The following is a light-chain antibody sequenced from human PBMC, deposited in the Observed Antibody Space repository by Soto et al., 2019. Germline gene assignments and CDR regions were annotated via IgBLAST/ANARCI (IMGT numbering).Light chain of an antibody. V-gene: IGLV8-61*01. CDR3: ALYMGSGIWV. Sequence: QAVVTQEPSFSVSPGRTVTLTCGLSSGSVSTSYYPSWYQQTPGQAPRTLIYSTNTRSSGVPDRFSGSILGNKAALTITGSHADDKADYYCALYMGSGIWVFGGGTKVTVL. CDR1: SGSVSTSYY. CDR2: STN. J-gene: IGLJ3*02.